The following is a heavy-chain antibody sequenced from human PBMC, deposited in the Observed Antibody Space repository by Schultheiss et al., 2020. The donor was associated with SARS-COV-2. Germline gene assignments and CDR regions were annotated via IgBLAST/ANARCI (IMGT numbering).Heavy chain of an antibody. CDR1: GGSISSSSYY. Sequence: SETLSLTCTVSGGSISSSSYYWGWIRQPPGKGLEWIGSIYYSGSTYYNPSLKSRVTISVDTSKNQFSLKLSSVTAADTAVYYCARDTDSMGSSWYFDYWGQGTLVTVSS. D-gene: IGHD6-13*01. V-gene: IGHV4-39*07. J-gene: IGHJ4*02. CDR3: ARDTDSMGSSWYFDY. CDR2: IYYSGST.